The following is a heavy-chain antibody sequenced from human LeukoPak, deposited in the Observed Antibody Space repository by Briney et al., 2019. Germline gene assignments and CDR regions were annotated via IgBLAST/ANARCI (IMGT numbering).Heavy chain of an antibody. Sequence: PGGSLSPSCVASGFTFSSYDMSWVRQAPEKGLEWVSFIRSDGGSTLYADSVKGRFTISRDNSKNTLYAEMTSLRAEDTAVYYCATLASGYSSPFDYWGQGTVVTVSS. D-gene: IGHD6-13*01. CDR1: GFTFSSYD. CDR3: ATLASGYSSPFDY. V-gene: IGHV3-23*01. J-gene: IGHJ4*02. CDR2: IRSDGGST.